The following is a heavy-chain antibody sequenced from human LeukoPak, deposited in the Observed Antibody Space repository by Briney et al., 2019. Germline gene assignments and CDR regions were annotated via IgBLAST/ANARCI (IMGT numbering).Heavy chain of an antibody. CDR3: ARSRDSSGFVDY. Sequence: ASVKVSCKASGFTFSSYYMHWVRQAPGQGLEWMGIINPSRGSTTYAQKFQGRATMTRDTSTSTVYMELSSLRSEDTAVYYCARSRDSSGFVDYWGQGTLVTVSS. CDR2: INPSRGST. J-gene: IGHJ4*02. CDR1: GFTFSSYY. V-gene: IGHV1-46*01. D-gene: IGHD3-22*01.